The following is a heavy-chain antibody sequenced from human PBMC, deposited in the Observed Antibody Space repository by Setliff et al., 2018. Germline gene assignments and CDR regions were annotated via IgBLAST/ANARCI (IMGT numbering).Heavy chain of an antibody. V-gene: IGHV4-39*01. CDR1: GGSFRRSRYY. J-gene: IGHJ4*02. CDR3: ARPSLGIGGGSRFDN. D-gene: IGHD3-10*01. Sequence: PSETLSLTCTVSGGSFRRSRYYWGWIRQPPGKGLEWIGNIHYGGFFWYSPSLKSRVTISVDTSKNQFSLKLSSVTAADTAVYYCARPSLGIGGGSRFDNWGQGTRVTVSS. CDR2: IHYGGFF.